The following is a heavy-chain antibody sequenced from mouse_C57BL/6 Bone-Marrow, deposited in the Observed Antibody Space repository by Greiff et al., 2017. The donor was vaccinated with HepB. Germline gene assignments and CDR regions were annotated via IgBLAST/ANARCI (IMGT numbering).Heavy chain of an antibody. Sequence: VQLVESGAELVRPGASVKLSCKASGYTFTDYEMHWVKQTPVQGLEWIGAIDPETGGTAYNQKFKGKAILTADKSSSTAYMELRSLTSEDSAVYDCTRGGSGDEVEYCGQGTTLTVSA. CDR1: GYTFTDYE. J-gene: IGHJ2*01. D-gene: IGHD3-2*02. V-gene: IGHV1-15*01. CDR2: IDPETGGT. CDR3: TRGGSGDEVEY.